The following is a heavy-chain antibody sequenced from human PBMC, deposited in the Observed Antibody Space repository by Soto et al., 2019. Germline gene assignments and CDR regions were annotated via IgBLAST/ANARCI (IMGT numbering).Heavy chain of an antibody. CDR3: ARRRGYDSRGHPDGYFDL. CDR1: GGSISSYY. J-gene: IGHJ2*01. Sequence: SETLSLTCTVSGGSISSYYWSWIRQPPGKGLEWIGYIYYSGSTNYNPSLKSRVTISVDTSKNQFSLKLSSVTAADTAVYYCARRRGYDSRGHPDGYFDLWGRGTLVTVSS. D-gene: IGHD3-22*01. V-gene: IGHV4-59*08. CDR2: IYYSGST.